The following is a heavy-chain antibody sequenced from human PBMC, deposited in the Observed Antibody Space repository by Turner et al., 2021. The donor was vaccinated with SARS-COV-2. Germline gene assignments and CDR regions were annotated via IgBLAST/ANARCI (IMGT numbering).Heavy chain of an antibody. D-gene: IGHD3-10*02. CDR3: ARKMCSGSDY. CDR2: ITDEGNNK. V-gene: IGHV3-30*03. Sequence: QVQLVESGGGVVQPGRSLRLSCAASGFTFSSYGMHWVRQAPGKGLEWVARITDEGNNKYYADSVKGKFTISRDNSKNTLYLQMNSLRAEDAAVYYCARKMCSGSDYWGQGTLVTVSS. CDR1: GFTFSSYG. J-gene: IGHJ4*02.